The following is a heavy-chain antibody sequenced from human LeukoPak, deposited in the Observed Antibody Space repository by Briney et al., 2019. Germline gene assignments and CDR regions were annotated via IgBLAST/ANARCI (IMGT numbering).Heavy chain of an antibody. CDR3: ARGPHDYGDYYLDY. CDR2: INAGNGST. J-gene: IGHJ4*02. Sequence: ASVKVSCKASGYTFTTYAMHWVRQAPGQRLEWMGWINAGNGSTKYSQKFQDRVTITGDTSASTAYMELSSLRSEDTAVYYCARGPHDYGDYYLDYWGQGTLVTVSS. D-gene: IGHD4-17*01. CDR1: GYTFTTYA. V-gene: IGHV1-3*01.